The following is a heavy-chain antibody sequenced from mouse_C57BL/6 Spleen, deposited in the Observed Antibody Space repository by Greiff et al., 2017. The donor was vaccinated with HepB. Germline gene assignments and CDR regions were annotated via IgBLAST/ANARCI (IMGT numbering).Heavy chain of an antibody. CDR2: ISSGSSTI. Sequence: EVMLVESGGGLVKPGGSLKLSCAASGFTFSDYGIHWVRQAPEKGLEWVAYISSGSSTIYYADTVKGRFTISRDNAKNTLFLQMTSLRSEDTAMYYCARPDYGSFAYWGQGTLVTVSA. V-gene: IGHV5-17*01. D-gene: IGHD2-2*01. CDR3: ARPDYGSFAY. J-gene: IGHJ3*01. CDR1: GFTFSDYG.